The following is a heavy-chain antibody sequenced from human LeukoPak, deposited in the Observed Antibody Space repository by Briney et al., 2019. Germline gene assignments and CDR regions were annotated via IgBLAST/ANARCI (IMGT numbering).Heavy chain of an antibody. CDR2: IRYDGGNK. J-gene: IGHJ3*01. CDR3: ARGRGGYPD. V-gene: IGHV3-30*02. CDR1: EFTFSSYA. Sequence: GGSLRLSCAASEFTFSSYAMTWVRQAPGKGLEWVAFIRYDGGNKYYADSVKGRFTISRDNSKNTLYLQMNSLRAEDTAVYYCARGRGGYPDWGQGTMVTVSS. D-gene: IGHD5-12*01.